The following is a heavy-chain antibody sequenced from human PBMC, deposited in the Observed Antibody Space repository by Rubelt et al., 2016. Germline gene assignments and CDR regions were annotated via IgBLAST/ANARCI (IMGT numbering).Heavy chain of an antibody. CDR3: ATTHYGDYVYYFDY. Sequence: QVQLVQSGAEVKKPGASVKVSCKASGYTFTGYYMHWVRQAPGQGLEWMGWINPNSGGTNYAQKFKGRGSMTRDTSLSTAYMELSRLRSDDTAVYYCATTHYGDYVYYFDYWGQGTLVTVSS. J-gene: IGHJ4*02. CDR1: GYTFTGYY. CDR2: INPNSGGT. D-gene: IGHD4-17*01. V-gene: IGHV1-2*02.